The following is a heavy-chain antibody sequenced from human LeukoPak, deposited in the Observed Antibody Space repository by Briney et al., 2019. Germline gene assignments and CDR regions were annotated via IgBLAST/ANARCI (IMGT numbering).Heavy chain of an antibody. Sequence: GGSLRLSCAAFGFTFSSYAMSWVRQAPGKGLKWVSAISGSGGSTYYADSVKGRFTISRGNSKNTLYLQMNSLRAEDTAVYCCAKDLDSSGYYLFDYWGQGTLVTVSS. V-gene: IGHV3-23*01. CDR3: AKDLDSSGYYLFDY. CDR1: GFTFSSYA. J-gene: IGHJ4*02. CDR2: ISGSGGST. D-gene: IGHD3-22*01.